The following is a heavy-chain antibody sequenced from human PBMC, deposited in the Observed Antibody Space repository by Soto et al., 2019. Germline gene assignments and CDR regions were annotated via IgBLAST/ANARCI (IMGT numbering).Heavy chain of an antibody. CDR3: ARGLCSGTSYSGGWYFFAY. J-gene: IGHJ4*02. D-gene: IGHD1-26*01. V-gene: IGHV4-34*01. CDR2: TNDSGSA. Sequence: QVQLHQWGAGLLKPSDTLSLTCAVHGGSFSGYSWTWIRQSPGKGLEWIGQTNDSGSANYHPSLKRRVTTSVGTSNNELLLDLTSVTAADTAVYYCARGLCSGTSYSGGWYFFAYWGQGSLVTVSS. CDR1: GGSFSGYS.